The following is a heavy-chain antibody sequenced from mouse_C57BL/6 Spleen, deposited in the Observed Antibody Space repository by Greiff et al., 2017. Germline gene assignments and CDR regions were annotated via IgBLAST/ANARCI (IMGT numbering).Heavy chain of an antibody. CDR1: GFNIKDDY. V-gene: IGHV14-4*01. J-gene: IGHJ3*01. D-gene: IGHD3-3*01. CDR2: IDPENGDT. CDR3: TAGLARFAY. Sequence: EVMLVESGAELVRPGASVKLSCTASGFNIKDDYMHWVKQRPEQGLEWIGWIDPENGDTDYASKFQGKATITADTSSNTAYLQLSSLTSEDTAVYYCTAGLARFAYWGQGTLVTVSA.